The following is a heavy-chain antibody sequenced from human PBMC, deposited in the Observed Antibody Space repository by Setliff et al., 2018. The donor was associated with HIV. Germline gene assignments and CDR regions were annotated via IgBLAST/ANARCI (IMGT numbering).Heavy chain of an antibody. D-gene: IGHD3-22*01. CDR2: IIPIFGTS. J-gene: IGHJ4*02. Sequence: SVKVSCKASGGTFSSYAIRWVRQAPGQGAEWMGGIIPIFGTSNNAQKFQGRVTLTRDTSISTAYMELSSLRSDDTAGYYCARGPYYDSNGYHLSSDYWGQGTLVTVSS. V-gene: IGHV1-69*05. CDR3: ARGPYYDSNGYHLSSDY. CDR1: GGTFSSYA.